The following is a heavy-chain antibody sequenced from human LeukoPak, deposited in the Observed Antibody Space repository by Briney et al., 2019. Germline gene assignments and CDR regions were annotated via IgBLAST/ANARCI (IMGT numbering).Heavy chain of an antibody. V-gene: IGHV3-30*02. D-gene: IGHD6-6*01. CDR2: IRYDESNK. CDR1: GFTFTNYG. Sequence: GGSLRLSCAASGFTFTNYGMHWVRQAPGKGLEWVAFIRYDESNKYYADSVKGRFTISRDSSKNTLYLQMNILRAEDTAVYYCARRMRESSSWGSIDYWGQGTLVTVSS. CDR3: ARRMRESSSWGSIDY. J-gene: IGHJ4*02.